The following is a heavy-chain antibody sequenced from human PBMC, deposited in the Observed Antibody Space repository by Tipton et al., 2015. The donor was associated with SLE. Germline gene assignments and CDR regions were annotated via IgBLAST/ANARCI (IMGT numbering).Heavy chain of an antibody. CDR2: MNHSGST. J-gene: IGHJ4*02. CDR3: ARRHYSGPFDS. CDR1: GGSFSGYY. V-gene: IGHV4-34*01. Sequence: TLSLTCAVYGGSFSGYYWSWIRQPPGKGLEWIGEMNHSGSTNYNPSLKSRVTISVDTSKNQFSLSLTSVTAADTAVYYCARRHYSGPFDSWGQGTLVTVSS. D-gene: IGHD5-12*01.